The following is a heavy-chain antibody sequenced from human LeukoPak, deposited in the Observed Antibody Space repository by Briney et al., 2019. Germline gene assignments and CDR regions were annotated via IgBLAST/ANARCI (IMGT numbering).Heavy chain of an antibody. V-gene: IGHV4-34*01. D-gene: IGHD1-14*01. CDR2: INHSGST. CDR3: ARVTTQPYYYYYGMDV. CDR1: GGSXSGYY. Sequence: TLSLTCXVYGGSXSGYYWSWIRQPPGKGLEWIGEINHSGSTNYNPSLKSRVTISVDTSKNQFSLKLSSVTAADTAVYYCARVTTQPYYYYYGMDVWGQGTTVTVSS. J-gene: IGHJ6*02.